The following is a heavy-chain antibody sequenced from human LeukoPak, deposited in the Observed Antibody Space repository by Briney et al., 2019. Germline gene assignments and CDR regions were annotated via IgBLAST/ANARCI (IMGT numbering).Heavy chain of an antibody. D-gene: IGHD5-18*01. Sequence: PGGSLRLSCAASGFTFSSYAMHWVRQAPGKGLEWVAVISYDGSNKYYADSVKGRFTISRDNSKNTLYLQMNSLRAEDTAVYYCARAVMAGMVTPYYWGQGTLVTVSS. J-gene: IGHJ4*02. CDR1: GFTFSSYA. CDR2: ISYDGSNK. CDR3: ARAVMAGMVTPYY. V-gene: IGHV3-30-3*01.